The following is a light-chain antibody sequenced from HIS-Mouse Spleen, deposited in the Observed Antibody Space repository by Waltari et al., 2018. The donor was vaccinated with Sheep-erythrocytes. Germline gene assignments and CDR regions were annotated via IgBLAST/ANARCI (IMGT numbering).Light chain of an antibody. CDR1: QSVLYSSHNKNY. J-gene: IGKJ4*01. CDR3: QQYYSTLLT. Sequence: DIVMTQSPDSLAVSLGERATINCKSSQSVLYSSHNKNYLAWYQQKPGPPPKLLIYWASTRESGVPDRFSRSGSGTDFTLTISSLQAEDVAVYYCQQYYSTLLTFGGGTKVEIK. V-gene: IGKV4-1*01. CDR2: WAS.